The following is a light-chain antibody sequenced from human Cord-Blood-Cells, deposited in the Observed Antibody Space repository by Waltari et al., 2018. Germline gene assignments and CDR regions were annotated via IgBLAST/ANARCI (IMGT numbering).Light chain of an antibody. CDR1: QGISSY. CDR3: QQYYSYPLT. V-gene: IGKV1-8*01. J-gene: IGKJ4*01. Sequence: AIRMTKSPSSLSASTGDRVTITCRASQGISSYLAWYQQKPVKAPKLLIYAASTLQSGVPSSFSGSGSVTDFTLTISCLQSEDFATYYCQQYYSYPLTFGGGTKVEIK. CDR2: AAS.